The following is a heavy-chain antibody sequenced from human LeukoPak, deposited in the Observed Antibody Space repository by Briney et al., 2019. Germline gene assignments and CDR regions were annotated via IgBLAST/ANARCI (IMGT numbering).Heavy chain of an antibody. CDR2: ISYSENT. D-gene: IGHD3-22*01. V-gene: IGHV4-59*01. CDR3: ARGFGSSGDFDY. J-gene: IGHJ4*02. Sequence: PSETLSLTCTVSGGSISSDYWSWIRQPPGKGLEWIGYISYSENTNYNPSLKSRVTISVDTSENQFSLKLSSVTAADTAVYYCARGFGSSGDFDYWGQGTLVTVSS. CDR1: GGSISSDY.